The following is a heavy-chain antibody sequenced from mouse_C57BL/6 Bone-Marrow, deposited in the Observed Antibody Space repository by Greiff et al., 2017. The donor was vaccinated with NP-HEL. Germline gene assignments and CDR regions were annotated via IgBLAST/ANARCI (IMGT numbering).Heavy chain of an antibody. Sequence: EVQLQESGPGLVKPSQSLSLTCSVTGYSITSGYYWNWIRQFPGNKLEWMGYISYDGSNNYNPSLKNRISITRDTSKNQFFLKLNSVTTEDTATYYCARRHWYFDVWGTGTTVTVSS. CDR3: ARRHWYFDV. J-gene: IGHJ1*03. V-gene: IGHV3-6*01. CDR2: ISYDGSN. CDR1: GYSITSGYY.